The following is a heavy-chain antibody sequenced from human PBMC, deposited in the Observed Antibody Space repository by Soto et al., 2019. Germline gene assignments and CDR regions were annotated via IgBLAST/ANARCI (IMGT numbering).Heavy chain of an antibody. CDR3: AIYSYGRLDWFDP. J-gene: IGHJ5*02. CDR1: GFTFSSYA. D-gene: IGHD5-18*01. Sequence: GGSLRLSCAASGFTFSSYAMSWVRQAPGKGLEWVSAISGSGGSTYYADSVKGRFTSSRDNSKNTLYLQMNSLRAEDTAVYYCAIYSYGRLDWFDPWGQGTLVTVSS. CDR2: ISGSGGST. V-gene: IGHV3-23*01.